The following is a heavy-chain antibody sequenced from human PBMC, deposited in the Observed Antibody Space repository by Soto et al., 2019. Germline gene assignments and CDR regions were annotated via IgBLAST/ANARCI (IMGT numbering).Heavy chain of an antibody. J-gene: IGHJ4*02. Sequence: ASETLSLTCAVYGGSFSGYYWSWIRQPPGKGLEWIGEINHSGSTNYNPSLKSRVTISVDTSKNQFSLKLSSVTAADTAVYYCARGYYVWGSYRYPFDYWGQGTLVTVSS. CDR1: GGSFSGYY. V-gene: IGHV4-34*01. CDR3: ARGYYVWGSYRYPFDY. D-gene: IGHD3-16*02. CDR2: INHSGST.